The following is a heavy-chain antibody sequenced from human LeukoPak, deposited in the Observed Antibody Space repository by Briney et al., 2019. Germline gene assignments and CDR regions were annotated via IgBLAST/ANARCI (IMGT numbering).Heavy chain of an antibody. Sequence: PSETLSLTCTVSGYSISSGYYWGWTRQPPGKGLEWIGSIYHSGSTHYNPSLKSRVTISVDTSKNQFSLKLSSVTAADTAVYYCASLIYDPVRTFDYWGQGTLVTVSS. J-gene: IGHJ4*02. V-gene: IGHV4-38-2*02. CDR1: GYSISSGYY. CDR3: ASLIYDPVRTFDY. D-gene: IGHD3-3*01. CDR2: IYHSGST.